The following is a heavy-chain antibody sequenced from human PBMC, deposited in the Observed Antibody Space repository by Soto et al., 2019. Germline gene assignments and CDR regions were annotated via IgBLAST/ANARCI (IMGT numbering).Heavy chain of an antibody. Sequence: QITLKESGPTLVKPTQTLTLTGAFSGFPLNTRGVAVASIRQSPGKDLEWLALLYWDNDTRYSPSLKSRLTKTKDTPTNHVVLMMTDVDPVDTATYYCEHNNDYGSGCVYWGKGTLIAVSS. CDR1: GFPLNTRGVA. CDR2: LYWDNDT. CDR3: EHNNDYGSGCVY. V-gene: IGHV2-5*02. J-gene: IGHJ4*02. D-gene: IGHD3-10*01.